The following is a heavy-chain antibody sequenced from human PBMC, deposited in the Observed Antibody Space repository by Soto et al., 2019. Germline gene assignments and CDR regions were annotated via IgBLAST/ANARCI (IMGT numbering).Heavy chain of an antibody. CDR3: SKDASVNDYDSSGYPH. J-gene: IGHJ4*02. V-gene: IGHV3-9*01. D-gene: IGHD3-22*01. CDR2: ISWNSGSI. CDR1: GFTFDDYA. Sequence: GGSLRLSCAASGFTFDDYAMHWVRQAPGKGLEWVSGISWNSGSIGYADSVKGRFTISRDNAKNSLYLQMNSLRAEDTALYCCSKDASVNDYDSSGYPHWGKGTRVTVSS.